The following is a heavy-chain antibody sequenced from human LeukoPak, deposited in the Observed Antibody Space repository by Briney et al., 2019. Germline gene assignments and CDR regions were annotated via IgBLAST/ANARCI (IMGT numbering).Heavy chain of an antibody. CDR1: GFTFDDYP. CDR2: ISGDGGTA. Sequence: PGGSLRLSGAASGFTFDDYPMHWVRQVPGKGLEWISLISGDGGTAYYADSFKGRFTISRDSSKNSLFLQMNSLRTGDTALYYCAKDYYWGQGTLVTVSS. V-gene: IGHV3-43*02. CDR3: AKDYY. J-gene: IGHJ4*02.